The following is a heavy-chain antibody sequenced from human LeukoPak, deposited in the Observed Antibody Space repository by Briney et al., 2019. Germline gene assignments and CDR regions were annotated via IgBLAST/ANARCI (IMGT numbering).Heavy chain of an antibody. D-gene: IGHD3-16*01. CDR1: GYTFTSYY. Sequence: ASVKVSCKASGYTFTSYYMHWVRQAPGQGLEWMGIINPSGGSTSYAQKFQGRVTMTEDTSTDTAYMELSSLRSEDTAVYYCATGGEVLQAHDAFDIWGQGTMVTVSS. V-gene: IGHV1-46*01. J-gene: IGHJ3*02. CDR2: INPSGGST. CDR3: ATGGEVLQAHDAFDI.